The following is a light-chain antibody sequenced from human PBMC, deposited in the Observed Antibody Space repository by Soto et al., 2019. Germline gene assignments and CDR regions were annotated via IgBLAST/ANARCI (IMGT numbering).Light chain of an antibody. CDR1: QSVRTY. Sequence: IVLTQSPVTLSLSPWERATLSCRASQSVRTYLAWYQVKPGQAPRLLIYDASRRASGVPARFSGSGSGTDFTLTITRLEPEDFAVYYCQQRYNWPITFGQGTRLEIK. V-gene: IGKV3-11*01. CDR3: QQRYNWPIT. J-gene: IGKJ5*01. CDR2: DAS.